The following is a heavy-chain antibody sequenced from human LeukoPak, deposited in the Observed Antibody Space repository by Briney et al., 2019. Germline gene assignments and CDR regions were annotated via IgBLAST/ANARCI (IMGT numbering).Heavy chain of an antibody. CDR3: ARWSRGHDY. D-gene: IGHD5-12*01. CDR1: GGSISNGGYY. V-gene: IGHV4-31*03. J-gene: IGHJ4*02. CDR2: IYYSGSP. Sequence: SETLSLTCTVSGGSISNGGYYWSWIRQHPGKGLEWIGYIYYSGSPDYNPSLKSRVTISVDTSKNQFSLKLSSVTAADTAVYYCARWSRGHDYWGQGTLVTVSS.